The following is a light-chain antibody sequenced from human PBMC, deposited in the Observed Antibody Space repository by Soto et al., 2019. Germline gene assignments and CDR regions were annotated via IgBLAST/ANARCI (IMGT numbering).Light chain of an antibody. CDR1: QSVRSY. CDR3: QQRSNWPIT. Sequence: EIVLTQSPATLSLSPGESATLSCRASQSVRSYLGWYQQRAGQAPRLLIYDTSNRATDIPARFSGSGSGTDFTLTISSLEPADFAVYYCQQRSNWPITFGQGTRLEI. V-gene: IGKV3-11*01. J-gene: IGKJ5*01. CDR2: DTS.